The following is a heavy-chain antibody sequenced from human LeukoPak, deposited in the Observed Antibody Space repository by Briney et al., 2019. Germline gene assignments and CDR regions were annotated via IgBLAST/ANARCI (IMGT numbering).Heavy chain of an antibody. Sequence: GNSLRLSCAASGFTFSTYAMHWVRQATGKGLEWVAVISFDGVNEYYADSVKGRFTISRDNSKNTLYLQMNSLRSDDTAVYYCAGYSSSLQYPLDYWGQGTLVTVSS. CDR3: AGYSSSLQYPLDY. J-gene: IGHJ4*02. D-gene: IGHD6-19*01. CDR2: ISFDGVNE. CDR1: GFTFSTYA. V-gene: IGHV3-30-3*01.